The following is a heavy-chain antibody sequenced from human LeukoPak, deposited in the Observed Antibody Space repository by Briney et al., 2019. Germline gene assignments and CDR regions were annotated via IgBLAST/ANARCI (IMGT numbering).Heavy chain of an antibody. J-gene: IGHJ5*02. CDR2: ISGSGGST. D-gene: IGHD4-11*01. V-gene: IGHV3-23*01. Sequence: GGSLRLSCAASGFTLRSYAMSWVRQAPGKGLEWVSAISGSGGSTYYADSVKGRFTISRDNSKNTLYLQMNSLRAEDTAVYYCAKGRYSNYELVPFDPWGQGTLVTVSS. CDR3: AKGRYSNYELVPFDP. CDR1: GFTLRSYA.